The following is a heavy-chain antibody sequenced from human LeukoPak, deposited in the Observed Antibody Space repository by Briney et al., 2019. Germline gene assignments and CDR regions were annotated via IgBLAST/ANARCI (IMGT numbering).Heavy chain of an antibody. CDR3: AKTGDIVVVPAAIPFDY. CDR1: GFTFSSYS. CDR2: ISGSGGST. V-gene: IGHV3-23*01. Sequence: GGSLRLSCAASGFTFSSYSMNWVRQAPGKGLEWVSAISGSGGSTYYADSVKGRFTISRDNSKNTLYLQMNSLRAEDTAVYYCAKTGDIVVVPAAIPFDYWGQGTLVTVPS. D-gene: IGHD2-2*01. J-gene: IGHJ4*02.